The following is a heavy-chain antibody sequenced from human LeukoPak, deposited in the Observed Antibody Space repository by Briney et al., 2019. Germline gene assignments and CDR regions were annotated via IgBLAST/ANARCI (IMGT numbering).Heavy chain of an antibody. D-gene: IGHD6-13*01. V-gene: IGHV3-33*01. J-gene: IGHJ4*02. CDR1: GFTLSSYG. Sequence: PGGSPRLSCAAFGFTLSSYGMHWVRLAPGKGLEWVAVTWYEGRTTFYADSVKGRITMSRDNSKNTLYLQMNSLRAGDTAVYYCARSQSSSLIDYWGQGTLVTVSS. CDR3: ARSQSSSLIDY. CDR2: TWYEGRTT.